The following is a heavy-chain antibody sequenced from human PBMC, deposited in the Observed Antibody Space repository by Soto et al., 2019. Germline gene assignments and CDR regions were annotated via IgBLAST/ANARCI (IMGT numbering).Heavy chain of an antibody. CDR2: IYYTGNT. CDR1: GGSISSTNYY. D-gene: IGHD3-10*01. Sequence: QVQLQESGPGLVKTSETLSLTCTVSGGSISSTNYYWGWIRQPPGKGLEWIGRIYYTGNTFYNPSRQSRVTLAADTSKNQFALKVTSVTAADTAVYYCARHDFYGSGSYYRKGFYYYFGLDVWGQGTTVTVSS. CDR3: ARHDFYGSGSYYRKGFYYYFGLDV. J-gene: IGHJ6*02. V-gene: IGHV4-39*01.